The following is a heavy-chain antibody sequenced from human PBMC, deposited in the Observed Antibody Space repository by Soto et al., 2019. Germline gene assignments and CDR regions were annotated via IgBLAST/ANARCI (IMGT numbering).Heavy chain of an antibody. J-gene: IGHJ6*02. Sequence: GGSLRLSCAASGFTFDDYAMHWVRQAPGKGLEWVSGISWNSGSIGYADSVKGRFTISRHNAKNSLYLQMNSLRAEYTALYYFAKGGNHDSFYYGMDVWGLGTKGTVSS. CDR2: ISWNSGSI. CDR3: AKGGNHDSFYYGMDV. D-gene: IGHD3-16*01. CDR1: GFTFDDYA. V-gene: IGHV3-9*01.